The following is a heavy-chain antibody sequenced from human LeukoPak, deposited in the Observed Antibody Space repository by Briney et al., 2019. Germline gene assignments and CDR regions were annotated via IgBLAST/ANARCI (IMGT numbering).Heavy chain of an antibody. D-gene: IGHD5-12*01. CDR1: GFTFSDYY. V-gene: IGHV3-11*01. J-gene: IGHJ4*02. Sequence: EGSLRLSCAASGFTFSDYYMSWIRQAPGKGLEWVSYISSSGSTIYYADSVKGRFTISRDNAKNSLYLQMNSLRAEDTAVYYCAGDLGGYDASGRDPFDYWGQGTLVTVSS. CDR2: ISSSGSTI. CDR3: AGDLGGYDASGRDPFDY.